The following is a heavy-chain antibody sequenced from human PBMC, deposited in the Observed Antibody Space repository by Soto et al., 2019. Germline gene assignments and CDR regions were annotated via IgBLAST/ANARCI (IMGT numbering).Heavy chain of an antibody. CDR2: ISYDGSKK. D-gene: IGHD3-10*01. V-gene: IGHV3-30-3*01. J-gene: IGHJ4*02. CDR1: GFSFSGYA. Sequence: QVQLVESGGGVVQPGRSLRLSCAASGFSFSGYAMHWVRQAPGKGLEWVSGISYDGSKKYYADSVRGRFTVSRDNSKNTVYLQMNSLTTDDTAVYYCTRDGGFDYWGQGTLVTVSS. CDR3: TRDGGFDY.